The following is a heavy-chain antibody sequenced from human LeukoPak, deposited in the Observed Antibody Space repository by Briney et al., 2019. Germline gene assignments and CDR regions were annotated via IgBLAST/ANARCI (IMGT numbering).Heavy chain of an antibody. CDR1: DGSISSSSYY. V-gene: IGHV4-39*07. J-gene: IGHJ4*02. D-gene: IGHD6-13*01. CDR3: ARGPYSSSWYPLFDY. CDR2: IYYGSVFYSVST. Sequence: SETLSLTCTVSDGSISSSSYYWGWIRQPPGKGLEWIGSIYYGSVFYSVSTYYNPSLKSRVTISVDTSKNQFSLKLSSVTAADTAVYYCARGPYSSSWYPLFDYWGQGTLVTVSS.